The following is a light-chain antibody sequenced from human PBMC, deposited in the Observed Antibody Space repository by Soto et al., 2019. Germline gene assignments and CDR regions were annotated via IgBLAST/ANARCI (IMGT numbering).Light chain of an antibody. V-gene: IGLV2-14*01. CDR3: SSYTSGSTYV. CDR1: SSDVGGYNY. J-gene: IGLJ1*01. Sequence: QSVLTQPASESGSPGQSITISCTGTSSDVGGYNYVSWYQQHPGKAPKVMIYEVSNRPSGVSNRFSGSKSGNTASLTISGLQAEDEADYYCSSYTSGSTYVFGTGTKLTVL. CDR2: EVS.